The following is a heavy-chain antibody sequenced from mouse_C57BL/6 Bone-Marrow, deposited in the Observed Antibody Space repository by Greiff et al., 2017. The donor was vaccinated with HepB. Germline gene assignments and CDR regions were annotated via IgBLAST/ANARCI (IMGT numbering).Heavy chain of an antibody. V-gene: IGHV1-81*01. J-gene: IGHJ2*01. CDR3: ARGDYYGRFDY. Sequence: QVQLKQSGAELARPGASVKLSCKASGYTFTSYGISWVKQRTGQGLEWIGEIYPRSGNTYYNEKFKGKATLTADKSSSTAYMELRSLTSEDSAVYFCARGDYYGRFDYWGQGTTLTVSS. CDR2: IYPRSGNT. CDR1: GYTFTSYG. D-gene: IGHD1-1*01.